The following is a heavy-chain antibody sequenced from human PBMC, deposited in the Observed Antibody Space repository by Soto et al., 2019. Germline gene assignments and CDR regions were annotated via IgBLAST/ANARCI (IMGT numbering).Heavy chain of an antibody. CDR3: ARADLYYDFRSADDAFDI. CDR1: GFSFSIYG. V-gene: IGHV3-30*03. D-gene: IGHD3-3*01. Sequence: GGSLRLSCVASGFSFSIYGMHWVRRAPGKGLEWVAVISYDGRIERYADYVKGRLAISRDNSKNTLYLQMNSLRDEDTAVYYCARADLYYDFRSADDAFDIWGQGTMVTVSS. J-gene: IGHJ3*02. CDR2: ISYDGRIE.